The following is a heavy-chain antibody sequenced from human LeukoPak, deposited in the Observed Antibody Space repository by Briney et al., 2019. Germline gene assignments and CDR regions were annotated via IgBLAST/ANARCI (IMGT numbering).Heavy chain of an antibody. CDR1: GGSISSSNW. D-gene: IGHD1-14*01. CDR2: IYHSGST. V-gene: IGHV4-4*02. J-gene: IGHJ3*02. Sequence: PSETLSLTCAVSGGSISSSNWWNWVRQPPGKGLEWIGQIYHSGSTNYNPSLKTRVTISVDTSKNQFSLKLSSVTAADTAVYYCARDNLHVGAFDIWGQGTMVTVSS. CDR3: ARDNLHVGAFDI.